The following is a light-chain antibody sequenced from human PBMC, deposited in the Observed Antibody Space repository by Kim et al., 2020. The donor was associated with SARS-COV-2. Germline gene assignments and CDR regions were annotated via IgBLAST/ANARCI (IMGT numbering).Light chain of an antibody. CDR3: NSRDSSGNHWV. CDR2: GRN. CDR1: SLRSYY. J-gene: IGLJ3*02. Sequence: ALGQTVRITCQGDSLRSYYASWYQQKPGQAPVLVIYGRNNRPSGIPYRFSGSSSGNTASLTITGAQAEDEADYYCNSRDSSGNHWVFGGGTKLTVL. V-gene: IGLV3-19*01.